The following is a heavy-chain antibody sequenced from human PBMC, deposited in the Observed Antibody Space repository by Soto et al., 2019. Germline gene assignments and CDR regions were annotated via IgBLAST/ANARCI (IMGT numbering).Heavy chain of an antibody. CDR3: VRTSLVVAVATREDF. D-gene: IGHD2-15*01. Sequence: VQLVESGGGLVQPGESLRLSCAASGFTFSNYWMHWVRQAPGKGLVWVSRNSDGSRITYADFVKGRFTISRDNAKNTVYLQMNSLTAEDTAVYYCVRTSLVVAVATREDFWGQGTLVTVSS. CDR2: NSDGSRI. V-gene: IGHV3-74*01. CDR1: GFTFSNYW. J-gene: IGHJ4*02.